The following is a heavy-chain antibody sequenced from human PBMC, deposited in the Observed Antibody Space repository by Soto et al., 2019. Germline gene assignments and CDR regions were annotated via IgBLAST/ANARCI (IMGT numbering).Heavy chain of an antibody. D-gene: IGHD1-26*01. V-gene: IGHV1-69-2*01. CDR2: VDPEDGET. J-gene: IGHJ6*02. CDR3: GTVGRLGSTCASTHGMDV. Sequence: EVQLVQSGAEVKKPGATVKISCKVSGYTFIDYFVHWVQQAPGKGLEWLGLVDPEDGETIYAEKFQGRVTITADTSTYTAYMELSSLRSGDTAVDYCGTVGRLGSTCASTHGMDVWGQGTTVTVSS. CDR1: GYTFIDYF.